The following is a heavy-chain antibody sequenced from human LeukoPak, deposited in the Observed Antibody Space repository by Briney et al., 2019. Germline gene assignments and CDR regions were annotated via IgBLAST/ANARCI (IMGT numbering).Heavy chain of an antibody. Sequence: PSETLSLTCIVSGASFSSYCWSWIRQPPGKRLEWIGYIYYSGSSNYNPSLKSRVSMSVDMYQQRFSLKLDAVTAADTALYYCARPEYFFDYWGQGTLVTVSS. J-gene: IGHJ4*02. CDR3: ARPEYFFDY. CDR1: GASFSSYC. V-gene: IGHV4-59*01. D-gene: IGHD1-14*01. CDR2: IYYSGSS.